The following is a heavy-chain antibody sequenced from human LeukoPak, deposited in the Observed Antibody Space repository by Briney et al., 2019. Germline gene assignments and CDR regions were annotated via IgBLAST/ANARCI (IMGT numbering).Heavy chain of an antibody. J-gene: IGHJ4*02. Sequence: ASVKVSCKASGGTFSSYAISWVRQAPGQGLEWMGWISAYNGNTNYAQKLQGRVTMTTDTSTSTAYMELRSLRSDDTAVYYCAREGKYSGSYFPIDYWGQGTLVTVSS. CDR3: AREGKYSGSYFPIDY. V-gene: IGHV1-18*01. CDR1: GGTFSSYA. CDR2: ISAYNGNT. D-gene: IGHD1-26*01.